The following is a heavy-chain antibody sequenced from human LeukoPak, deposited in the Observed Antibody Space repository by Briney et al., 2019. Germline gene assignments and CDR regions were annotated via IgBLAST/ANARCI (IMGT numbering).Heavy chain of an antibody. V-gene: IGHV4-4*07. CDR2: ISNSGST. D-gene: IGHD3-22*01. CDR3: ARASSGSFYYFDY. CDR1: GGSISGNY. J-gene: IGHJ4*02. Sequence: SETLSLTCTVSGGSISGNYWSWTRQPAGKGLEWIGRISNSGSTNYNPSLKSRVTMSVDTAKNQFSLKLSSVTAADTAVYYCARASSGSFYYFDYWGQGTLVTVSS.